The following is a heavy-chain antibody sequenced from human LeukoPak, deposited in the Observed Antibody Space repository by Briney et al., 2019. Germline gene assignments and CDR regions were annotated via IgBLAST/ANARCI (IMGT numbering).Heavy chain of an antibody. Sequence: PSETLSLTCTVSGGSISSGSYYWSWIRQPAGKGLEWIGRIYTSGSTNYNPSLKSRVTMSVDTSKNQFSLKLSSVTAADTAVYYCAAAAGPFDYWGQGTLVTVSS. V-gene: IGHV4-61*02. J-gene: IGHJ4*02. CDR3: AAAAGPFDY. CDR1: GGSISSGSYY. CDR2: IYTSGST. D-gene: IGHD6-13*01.